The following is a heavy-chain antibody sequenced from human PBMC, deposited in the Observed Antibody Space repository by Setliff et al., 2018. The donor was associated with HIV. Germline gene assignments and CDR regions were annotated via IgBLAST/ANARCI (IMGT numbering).Heavy chain of an antibody. CDR3: ARGGWELVSCHDY. J-gene: IGHJ4*02. CDR1: GGTFSSYA. CDR2: IIPIFGTA. D-gene: IGHD1-26*01. V-gene: IGHV1-69*13. Sequence: SVKVSCKASGGTFSSYAISWVRQAPGQGLEWMGGIIPIFGTANYAQKFQGRVTTTADESTSTAYMELSSLRSEDTAVYYCARGGWELVSCHDYWGQGTLVTVSS.